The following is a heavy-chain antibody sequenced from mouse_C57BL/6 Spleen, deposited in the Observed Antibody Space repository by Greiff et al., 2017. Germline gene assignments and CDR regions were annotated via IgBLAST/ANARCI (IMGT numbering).Heavy chain of an antibody. CDR3: ARREVWYDGYYCAMDY. Sequence: QVQLQQSGAELVMPGASVKLSCKASGYTFTSYWMHWVKQRPGQGLEWIGEIDPSDSYTNYNQKFKGKSTLTVDKSSSTAYMQLSSLTSEDSAVYYCARREVWYDGYYCAMDYWGQGTSVTVSS. CDR1: GYTFTSYW. J-gene: IGHJ4*01. CDR2: IDPSDSYT. D-gene: IGHD2-3*01. V-gene: IGHV1-69*01.